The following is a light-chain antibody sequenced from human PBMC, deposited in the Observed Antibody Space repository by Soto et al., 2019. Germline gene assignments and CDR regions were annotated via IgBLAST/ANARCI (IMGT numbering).Light chain of an antibody. CDR2: GAS. CDR1: QSVNSN. J-gene: IGKJ1*01. CDR3: QHYGYPQWT. V-gene: IGKV3-15*01. Sequence: EIVMTQSPATLSVSPGERATLSCRASQSVNSNLAWYQQKPGQAPRLLIYGASTRATGLPARFSGSASGSDFTLTISGLQSEDFAVYYCQHYGYPQWTFGQGTKVDIK.